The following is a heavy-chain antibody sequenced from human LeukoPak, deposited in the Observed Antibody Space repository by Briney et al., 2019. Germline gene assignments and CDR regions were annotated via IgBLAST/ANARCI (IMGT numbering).Heavy chain of an antibody. J-gene: IGHJ4*02. V-gene: IGHV4-39*01. CDR2: IYYSEST. D-gene: IGHD6-19*01. CDR1: GGSISSSSYS. Sequence: SETLSLTCTVSGGSISSSSYSWGWIRQPPGKGLEWIGSIYYSESTYYNPSLKSRVTISVDTSKNQFSLKLSSVTAADTAVYYCSNTNRGWYGVGGYWSQGALVTVSS. CDR3: SNTNRGWYGVGGY.